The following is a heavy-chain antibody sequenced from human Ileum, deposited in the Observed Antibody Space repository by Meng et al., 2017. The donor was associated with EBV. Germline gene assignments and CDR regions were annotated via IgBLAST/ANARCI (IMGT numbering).Heavy chain of an antibody. Sequence: QLQLKESGPGLVQPSQSLSLSWVISGDSVSSDKTAWNWIRQSPSRGLEWLGRTYRRSRWYYDYALSVKSRINISPDTSKNQVSLQLNSVTDEDTGIYYCATSRIAKFDRWGQGTLVTVSS. CDR2: TYRRSRWYY. CDR1: GDSVSSDKTA. V-gene: IGHV6-1*01. CDR3: ATSRIAKFDR. J-gene: IGHJ5*02.